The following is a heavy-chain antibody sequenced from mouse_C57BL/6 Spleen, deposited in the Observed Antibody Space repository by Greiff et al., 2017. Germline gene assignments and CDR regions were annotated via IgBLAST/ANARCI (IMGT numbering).Heavy chain of an antibody. J-gene: IGHJ2*01. V-gene: IGHV1-5*01. CDR2: IYPGNSDT. D-gene: IGHD2-2*01. Sequence: EVKLVESGTVLARPGASVKMSCKTSGYTFTSYWMHWVKQRPGQGLEWIGAIYPGNSDTSYNQKFKGKAKLTAVTSASTAYMELSSLTNQDSAVYYCTKGSYAYDGYYFDYWGQGTTLTVSS. CDR3: TKGSYAYDGYYFDY. CDR1: GYTFTSYW.